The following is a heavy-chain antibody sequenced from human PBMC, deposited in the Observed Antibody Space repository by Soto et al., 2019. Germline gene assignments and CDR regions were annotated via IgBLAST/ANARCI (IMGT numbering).Heavy chain of an antibody. CDR2: ISGSGGST. V-gene: IGHV3-23*01. D-gene: IGHD6-19*01. J-gene: IGHJ2*01. Sequence: GGSLRLSCAASGFTFSSYAMSWVRQAPGKGLEWVSAISGSGGSTYYADSVKGRFTITRVNSKNTLYLQMNSLRAEDASVYYCAKFAQWGSGWYWDIDVWGRGSMVTVSS. CDR1: GFTFSSYA. CDR3: AKFAQWGSGWYWDIDV.